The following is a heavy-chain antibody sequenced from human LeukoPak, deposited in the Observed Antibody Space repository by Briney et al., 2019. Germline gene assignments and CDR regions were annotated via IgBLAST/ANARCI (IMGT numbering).Heavy chain of an antibody. J-gene: IGHJ6*03. CDR1: GFTFNKYA. V-gene: IGHV3-23*03. CDR3: ARTVGTPYYYYYMDV. CDR2: IYSGGST. Sequence: GGSLRLSCAASGFTFNKYAMSWVRQSPGKGLEWVSVIYSGGSTYYADSVKGRFTISRDNSKNTVFLQMNSLRADDTATYYCARTVGTPYYYYYMDVWGKGTTVSVTS. D-gene: IGHD1-1*01.